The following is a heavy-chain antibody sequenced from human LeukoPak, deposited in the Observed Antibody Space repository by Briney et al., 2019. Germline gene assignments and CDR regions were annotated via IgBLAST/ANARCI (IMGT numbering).Heavy chain of an antibody. J-gene: IGHJ4*02. V-gene: IGHV3-53*01. D-gene: IGHD3-16*01. CDR2: IYNDGRT. Sequence: GGSLRLSCAAPGFIVSSYYMSWVRQAPGKGLEWVSIIYNDGRTYYVDSVKGRFTISRDNSKNTVYLQMNSLRVEDTAVYYCARGSTRGGDSDYWGQGTLVTVSS. CDR1: GFIVSSYY. CDR3: ARGSTRGGDSDY.